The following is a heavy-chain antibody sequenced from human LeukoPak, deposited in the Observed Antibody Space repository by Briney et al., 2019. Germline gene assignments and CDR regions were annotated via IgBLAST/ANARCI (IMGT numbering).Heavy chain of an antibody. D-gene: IGHD3-10*01. CDR3: ARIYGSGRLYYYYYYMDV. Sequence: SETLSLTCTVSGYSITNGYYWGWIRQPPGKGLEWIGSIYYSGSTYYNPSLKSRVTISVGTSKNQFSLKLSSVTAADTAVYYCARIYGSGRLYYYYYYMDVWGKGTTVTISS. CDR2: IYYSGST. CDR1: GYSITNGYY. J-gene: IGHJ6*03. V-gene: IGHV4-38-2*02.